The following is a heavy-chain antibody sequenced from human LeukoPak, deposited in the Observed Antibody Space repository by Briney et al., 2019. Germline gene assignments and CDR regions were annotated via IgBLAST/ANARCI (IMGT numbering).Heavy chain of an antibody. CDR1: GFTFSSYW. Sequence: GGSLRLSCVASGFTFSSYWMHWVRQAPGKGLVWVSRVNYDGSTTDYADSVKGRFTISRDSAKNILHLQMDSLRAEDTAVYYCARDHGIAVAGIPGYWGQGTLVTVSP. D-gene: IGHD6-19*01. J-gene: IGHJ4*02. CDR2: VNYDGSTT. CDR3: ARDHGIAVAGIPGY. V-gene: IGHV3-74*01.